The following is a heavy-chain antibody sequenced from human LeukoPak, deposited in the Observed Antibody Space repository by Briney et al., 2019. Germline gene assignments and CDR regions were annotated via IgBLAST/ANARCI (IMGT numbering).Heavy chain of an antibody. CDR1: GFTFSNNW. Sequence: PGGSLRLSCAASGFTFSNNWLSWVRQAPGKGLEWVANIKQDGSATYYVDSVKGRFTISRDNAKNSLYLQMNSLRDEDTAVYYCVREAVLEVVDDAFDIWGQGTMVTVSS. D-gene: IGHD3-22*01. CDR2: IKQDGSAT. CDR3: VREAVLEVVDDAFDI. V-gene: IGHV3-7*01. J-gene: IGHJ3*02.